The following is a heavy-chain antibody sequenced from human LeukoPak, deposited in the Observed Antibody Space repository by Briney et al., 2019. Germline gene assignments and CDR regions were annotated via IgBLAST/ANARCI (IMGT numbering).Heavy chain of an antibody. CDR3: GRRRIDCSDAGCYVDY. Sequence: ASVKVSCKASGYTFTGYYIHWMRQAPGQGLEWMGWMNPNRGDTSYAQKFQGRVTMTRDTPINTAYMELSGLTSDDTAVYYCGRRRIDCSDAGCYVDYWGQGTLVAVSS. CDR2: MNPNRGDT. D-gene: IGHD2-15*01. V-gene: IGHV1-2*02. CDR1: GYTFTGYY. J-gene: IGHJ4*02.